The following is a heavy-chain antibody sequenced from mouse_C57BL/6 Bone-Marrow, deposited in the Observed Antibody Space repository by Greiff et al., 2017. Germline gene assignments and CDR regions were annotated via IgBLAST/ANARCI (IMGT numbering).Heavy chain of an antibody. Sequence: VKLVESGPGLVAPSQSLSLTCTVSGFSLTSYAISWVRQPPGKGLEWLGVIWTGGGTNYNSALKSRLSISKDNSKSQVFLKMNSLQTDDTAMYYCARKGAYYSNYVDWYFDVWGTGTTVTVSS. D-gene: IGHD2-5*01. CDR2: IWTGGGT. CDR3: ARKGAYYSNYVDWYFDV. V-gene: IGHV2-9-1*01. J-gene: IGHJ1*03. CDR1: GFSLTSYA.